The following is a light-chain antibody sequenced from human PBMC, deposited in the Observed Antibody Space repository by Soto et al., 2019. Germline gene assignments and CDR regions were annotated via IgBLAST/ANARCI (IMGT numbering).Light chain of an antibody. Sequence: EIVLTQSPGTLSLSPGERATLSCRASQSVSSSDLAWYQQKPGQAPRLLIYAASSRATGIPDRFSGSGSGTDFTLTISRLEPEDCAVYYCQQYGSSPTWTFGQGTKVEIK. V-gene: IGKV3-20*01. J-gene: IGKJ1*01. CDR3: QQYGSSPTWT. CDR1: QSVSSSD. CDR2: AAS.